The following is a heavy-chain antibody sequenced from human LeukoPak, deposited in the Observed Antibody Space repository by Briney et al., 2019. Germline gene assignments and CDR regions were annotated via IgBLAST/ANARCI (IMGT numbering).Heavy chain of an antibody. J-gene: IGHJ4*02. V-gene: IGHV3-33*01. CDR2: IWYDGSNK. CDR3: ARGPPGAYCGGDCYASFDY. CDR1: GFAFSSYG. D-gene: IGHD2-21*02. Sequence: GRSLRLSCAASGFAFSSYGMHWVRQAPGKGLEWVAVIWYDGSNKYYADSVKGRFTISRDNSKNTLYLQMNSLRAEDTAVYYCARGPPGAYCGGDCYASFDYWGQGTLVTVSS.